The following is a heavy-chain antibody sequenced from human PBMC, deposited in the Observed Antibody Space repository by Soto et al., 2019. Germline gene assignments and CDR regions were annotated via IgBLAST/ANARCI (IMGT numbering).Heavy chain of an antibody. J-gene: IGHJ4*02. V-gene: IGHV1-18*01. D-gene: IGHD6-19*01. CDR3: ASLYSSGWPFDY. CDR1: GYTFTSYG. Sequence: GASVKVSCKASGYTFTSYGISWVRQAPGQGSEWMGWISAYNGNTNYAQKLQGRFTMTTDTSTSTAYMELKSLRSDDTAVYYFASLYSSGWPFDYWGQGTLVPVSS. CDR2: ISAYNGNT.